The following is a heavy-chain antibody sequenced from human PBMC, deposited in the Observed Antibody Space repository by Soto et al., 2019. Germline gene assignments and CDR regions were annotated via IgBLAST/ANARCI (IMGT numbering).Heavy chain of an antibody. CDR1: GYTFTGYY. J-gene: IGHJ6*02. Sequence: RASVKVSCKTSGYTFTGYYIHWVRQAPGQGLEWMAWINPNSAGADYAQNFQGRVTMTRDTSISTAYMELSSLKSDDTAVYYCARAPQLYGMDVWGQGTTVTVSS. V-gene: IGHV1-2*02. D-gene: IGHD1-1*01. CDR3: ARAPQLYGMDV. CDR2: INPNSAGA.